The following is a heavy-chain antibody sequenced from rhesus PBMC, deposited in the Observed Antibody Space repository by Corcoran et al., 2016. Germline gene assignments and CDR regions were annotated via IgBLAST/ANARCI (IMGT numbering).Heavy chain of an antibody. CDR3: ARRGPYYYSGSYYCALFDY. Sequence: QVQLQESGPGVVKPSETPSLTCAVSGGSISDSYRWSWIRQPPGKGLEWIGYIYGSSTSTNYTPSLKSRVTISKYTSKNQFSLKLSSVTAADTAVYYCARRGPYYYSGSYYCALFDYWGQGVLVTVSS. V-gene: IGHV4S10*01. CDR2: IYGSSTST. D-gene: IGHD3-16*01. CDR1: GGSISDSYR. J-gene: IGHJ4*01.